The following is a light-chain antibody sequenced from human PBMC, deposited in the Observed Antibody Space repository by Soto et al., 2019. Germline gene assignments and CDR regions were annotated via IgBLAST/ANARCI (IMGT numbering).Light chain of an antibody. CDR1: QSVSSSY. V-gene: IGKV3-20*01. J-gene: IGKJ1*01. CDR3: QQYGSSPRT. CDR2: GAS. Sequence: EIVLTQSPGTLSLSPGERATLSCRASQSVSSSYLAWYPQKPGQAPRLLIYGASSRATGIPDRFSGSGSGTDFTLTISGLEAEDFAVYYCQQYGSSPRTFCQGTKVEIK.